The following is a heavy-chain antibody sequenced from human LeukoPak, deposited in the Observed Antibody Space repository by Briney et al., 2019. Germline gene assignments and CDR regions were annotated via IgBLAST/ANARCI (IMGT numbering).Heavy chain of an antibody. CDR3: ARGNAWISAWY. D-gene: IGHD5-12*01. J-gene: IGHJ4*02. CDR2: INPSGGST. CDR1: GGTFSSYA. Sequence: GASVEVSCKASGGTFSSYAISWVRQAPGQGLEWMGIINPSGGSTSYAQKFQGRVTMTRDTSTSTVYMELSSLRSEDTAVYYCARGNAWISAWYWGQGTLVTVSS. V-gene: IGHV1-46*01.